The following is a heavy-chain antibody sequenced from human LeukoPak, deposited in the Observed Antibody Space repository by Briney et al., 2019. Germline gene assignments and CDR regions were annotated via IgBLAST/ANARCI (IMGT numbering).Heavy chain of an antibody. J-gene: IGHJ4*02. CDR2: INPNSGGT. Sequence: ASVKVSFKASGYTFTGYYMHWVRQAPGQGLEWMGWINPNSGGTNYAQKFQGRVTMTRDTSISTAYMELSRLRSDDTAVYYCARDTRYSGYALDYWGQGTLVTVSS. CDR3: ARDTRYSGYALDY. V-gene: IGHV1-2*02. D-gene: IGHD5-12*01. CDR1: GYTFTGYY.